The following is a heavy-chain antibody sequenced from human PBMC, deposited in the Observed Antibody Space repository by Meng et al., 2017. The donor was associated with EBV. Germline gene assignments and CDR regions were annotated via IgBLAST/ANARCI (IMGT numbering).Heavy chain of an antibody. Sequence: QVQLQQWGAGLLKPPETLSLTGAVYGGSFSGYYWSWIRQPPGKGLEWIGEINHSGSTNYNPSLKSRVTISVDTSKNQFSLKLSSVTAADTAVYYCARGSYGSGSYFDYWGQGTLVNVSS. CDR2: INHSGST. V-gene: IGHV4-34*01. J-gene: IGHJ4*02. CDR1: GGSFSGYY. D-gene: IGHD3-10*01. CDR3: ARGSYGSGSYFDY.